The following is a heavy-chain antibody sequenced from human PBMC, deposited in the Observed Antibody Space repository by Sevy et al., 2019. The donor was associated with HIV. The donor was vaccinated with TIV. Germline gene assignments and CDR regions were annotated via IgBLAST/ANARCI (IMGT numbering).Heavy chain of an antibody. CDR1: GFTFSSYA. J-gene: IGHJ6*02. V-gene: IGHV3-23*01. Sequence: GGSLRLSCAASGFTFSSYAMSWVRQAPGKGLEWVSAISGSGGSTYYADSVKGRFTISRDNSKNTLYLQMNSLRAEDTAVYYCASDALAAAGGYYYYGMDVLGQGTTVTVSS. CDR3: ASDALAAAGGYYYYGMDV. CDR2: ISGSGGST. D-gene: IGHD6-13*01.